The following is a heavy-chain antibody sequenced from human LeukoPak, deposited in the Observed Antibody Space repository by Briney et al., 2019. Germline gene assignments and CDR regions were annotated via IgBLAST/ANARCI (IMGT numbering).Heavy chain of an antibody. CDR1: GFTFSSYG. D-gene: IGHD6-19*01. J-gene: IGHJ4*02. CDR2: IRCDGSIK. V-gene: IGHV3-30*02. CDR3: AKDQQWLVRGYFDY. Sequence: GGSLRLSCAASGFTFSSYGMHWVRQAPGKGLEWVAFIRCDGSIKCYADSVKGRFTISRDNAKNTLYLQMNSLRAEDSAVYYCAKDQQWLVRGYFDYWGQGTLVTVSS.